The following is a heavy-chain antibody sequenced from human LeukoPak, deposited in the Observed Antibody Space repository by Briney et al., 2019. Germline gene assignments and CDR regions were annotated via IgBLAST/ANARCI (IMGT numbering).Heavy chain of an antibody. CDR2: IKQDGSEK. J-gene: IGHJ4*02. D-gene: IGHD6-13*01. CDR1: GFTFSSYW. V-gene: IGHV3-7*03. CDR3: ARDSHPGYSNI. Sequence: PGGSLRLSCAASGFTFSSYWMSWVRQAPGKGLEWVANIKQDGSEKHYVDSVKGRFTISRDNAKNSLFLQMNSLRAEDTAVYYCARDSHPGYSNIWGQGTLVTVSS.